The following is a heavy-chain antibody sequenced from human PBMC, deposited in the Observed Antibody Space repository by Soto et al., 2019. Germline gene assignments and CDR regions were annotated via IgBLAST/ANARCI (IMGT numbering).Heavy chain of an antibody. CDR3: ARGSQLERDALDI. V-gene: IGHV4-31*03. CDR2: IYYTGHT. Sequence: QVQLQESGPGLVKPSQTLSLTCSVSGVSINSGGSYWSWIRHHPGKGLEWIGYIYYTGHTFYNPSLKSRVAMSLDTSKNQFSLKLSSVTAADTAVYSCARGSQLERDALDIWGQGTMVNVSS. D-gene: IGHD1-1*01. CDR1: GVSINSGGSY. J-gene: IGHJ3*02.